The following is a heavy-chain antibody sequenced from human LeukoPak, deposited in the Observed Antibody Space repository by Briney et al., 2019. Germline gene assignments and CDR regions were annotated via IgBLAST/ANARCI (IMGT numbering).Heavy chain of an antibody. CDR1: GGSISSGGYY. CDR2: IYYSGST. CDR3: ARHYPPGNWLDP. J-gene: IGHJ5*02. V-gene: IGHV4-31*03. Sequence: SETLSLTCTVSGGSISSGGYYWSWIRQHPGKGLEWIGYIYYSGSTYYNPSLKSRVTISVDTSKNQFSLKLNSVTAADTAVYYCARHYPPGNWLDPWGQGTLVTVSS. D-gene: IGHD3-10*01.